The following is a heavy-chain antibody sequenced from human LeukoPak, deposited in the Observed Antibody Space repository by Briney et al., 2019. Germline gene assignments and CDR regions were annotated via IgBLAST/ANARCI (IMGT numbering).Heavy chain of an antibody. CDR3: AKMRKWEVVDINNWYHP. D-gene: IGHD2-15*01. CDR2: ISGSGGST. J-gene: IGHJ5*02. Sequence: GGSLRLSCAASGFTFSSYAMSWVRQAAGQGLEWVSAISGSGGSTYYADSVKGRFTISRDNSKNTLYLQMNSLRAEDTAVYYCAKMRKWEVVDINNWYHPWGQGTLVTLSS. V-gene: IGHV3-23*01. CDR1: GFTFSSYA.